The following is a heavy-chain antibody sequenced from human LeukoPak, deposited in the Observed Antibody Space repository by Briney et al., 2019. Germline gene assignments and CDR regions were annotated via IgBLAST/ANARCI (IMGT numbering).Heavy chain of an antibody. V-gene: IGHV4-34*01. CDR3: ARGSDGYRFDP. CDR2: INHSGST. J-gene: IGHJ5*02. D-gene: IGHD5-18*01. Sequence: SETLSLTCAVYGGSFSGYYWSWIRQPPGKGLEWIGEINHSGSTNYNPSLKSRVTVSVDMSKRQFSLKLNSVTAADTAVYYCARGSDGYRFDPWGQGMLVTVSS. CDR1: GGSFSGYY.